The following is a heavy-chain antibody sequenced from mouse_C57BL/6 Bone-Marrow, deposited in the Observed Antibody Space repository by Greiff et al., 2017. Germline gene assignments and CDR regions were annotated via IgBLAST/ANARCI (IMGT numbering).Heavy chain of an antibody. CDR2: INPGSGGT. D-gene: IGHD1-1*01. V-gene: IGHV1-54*01. J-gene: IGHJ1*03. CDR1: GYAFTNYL. CDR3: STYWYFDV. Sequence: QVQLKESGAELVRPGTSVKVSCKASGYAFTNYLIAWVKQRPGQGLEWIGVINPGSGGTNYTEKFKGKATLTADKSSSTAYMQLSSLTSEDSAVYPGSTYWYFDVWGTGTTVTVSS.